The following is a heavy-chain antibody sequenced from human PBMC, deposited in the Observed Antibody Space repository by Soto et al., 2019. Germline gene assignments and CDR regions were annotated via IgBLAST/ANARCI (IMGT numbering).Heavy chain of an antibody. J-gene: IGHJ6*02. V-gene: IGHV1-69*13. Sequence: SVKVSCLPSGGTLSSHAFSWVRQAPAQGLAWVGGIIPIFGPPNYAQKFQSKVTMTADESTSTAYMELSSLRSADTAVYFCARDRRGRDGYNFGTRYYYGMDVWGQGTTVTVSS. CDR3: ARDRRGRDGYNFGTRYYYGMDV. CDR2: IIPIFGPP. D-gene: IGHD5-12*01. CDR1: GGTLSSHA.